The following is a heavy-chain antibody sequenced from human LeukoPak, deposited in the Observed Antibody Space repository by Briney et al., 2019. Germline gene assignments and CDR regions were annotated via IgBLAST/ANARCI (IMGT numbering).Heavy chain of an antibody. CDR2: IRSSSSII. CDR3: ARDRPHSYCYDSSGHAFDI. J-gene: IGHJ3*02. CDR1: GLTFRSYS. D-gene: IGHD3-22*01. Sequence: PGGSLRLSCAASGLTFRSYSMTWVRQAPAKGLEWDPYIRSSSSIISYADSVKGRFNIYRDNAKNSLYLQMNSLRDEVTAVYYCARDRPHSYCYDSSGHAFDIWGQGTMVTVSS. V-gene: IGHV3-48*02.